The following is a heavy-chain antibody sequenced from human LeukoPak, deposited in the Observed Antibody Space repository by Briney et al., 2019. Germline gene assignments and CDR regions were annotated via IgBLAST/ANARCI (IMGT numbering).Heavy chain of an antibody. CDR3: ARDYDY. V-gene: IGHV4-61*01. CDR1: GGSTSSSSYY. Sequence: PSETLSLTCTVSGGSTSSSSYYWSWIRQPPGKGLEWIGYIYYSGTTNYNPSLKSRVTISVDTSKNQFSLKLSSVTAADTAVYYCARDYDYWGQGTLVTVSS. CDR2: IYYSGTT. J-gene: IGHJ4*02.